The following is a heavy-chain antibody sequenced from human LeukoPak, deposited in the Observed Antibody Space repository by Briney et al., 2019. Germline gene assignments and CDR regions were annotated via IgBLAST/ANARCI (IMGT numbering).Heavy chain of an antibody. CDR1: GYTFTSYY. V-gene: IGHV1-46*01. CDR3: ARVGYSYGQFDY. D-gene: IGHD5-18*01. CDR2: INPSGGST. Sequence: ASVKVSFKASGYTFTSYYMHWVRQAPGQGLEWMGIINPSGGSTSYAQKFQGRVTMTRDMSTSTVYMELSSLRSEDTAVYYCARVGYSYGQFDYWGQGTLVTVSS. J-gene: IGHJ4*02.